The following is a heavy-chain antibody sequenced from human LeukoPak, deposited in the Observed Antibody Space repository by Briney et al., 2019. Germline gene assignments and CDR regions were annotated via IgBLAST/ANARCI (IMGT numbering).Heavy chain of an antibody. CDR1: GSTFSSYS. J-gene: IGHJ4*02. D-gene: IGHD2-21*02. V-gene: IGHV3-21*01. CDR3: ARDGEVVVTAFYFDY. CDR2: ISSSSSYI. Sequence: PGGSLRLSCAASGSTFSSYSMNWVRQAPGEGLEWVSSISSSSSYIYYAESVKGRFTISRDNAKNSLYLQMNSLRAEDTAVYYCARDGEVVVTAFYFDYWGQGTLVTVSS.